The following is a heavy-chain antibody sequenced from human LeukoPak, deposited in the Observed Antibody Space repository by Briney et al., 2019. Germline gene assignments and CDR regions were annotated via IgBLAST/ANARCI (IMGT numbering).Heavy chain of an antibody. D-gene: IGHD5-24*01. J-gene: IGHJ4*02. CDR3: ARVGRGLHLEKYYFDY. CDR2: IYYSGST. V-gene: IGHV4-59*02. Sequence: SETLSLTCTVSGGSVSSYYWSWIRQPPGKGLEWIGYIYYSGSTNYNPSLKSRVTISVDTSKNQFSLKLSSVTAADTAVYYCARVGRGLHLEKYYFDYWGQRTLVTVSS. CDR1: GGSVSSYY.